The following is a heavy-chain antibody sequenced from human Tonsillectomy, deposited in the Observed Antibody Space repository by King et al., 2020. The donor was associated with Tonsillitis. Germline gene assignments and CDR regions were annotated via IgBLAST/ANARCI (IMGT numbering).Heavy chain of an antibody. V-gene: IGHV3-30-3*01. D-gene: IGHD2-15*01. Sequence: QLVQSGGGVVQPGRSLRLSCAASRFTVSNFAMHWVRQAPGKGLEWRAVISSNGNDKHYAASVQGRFTISRDTSKNTLFLQMNSLRTEDTALYYCASWGECSAGSCHSGSAEHFQHWGQGTLVTVSS. CDR3: ASWGECSAGSCHSGSAEHFQH. J-gene: IGHJ1*01. CDR2: ISSNGNDK. CDR1: RFTVSNFA.